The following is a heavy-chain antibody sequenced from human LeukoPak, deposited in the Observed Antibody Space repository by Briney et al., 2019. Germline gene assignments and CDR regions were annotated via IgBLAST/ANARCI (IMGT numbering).Heavy chain of an antibody. D-gene: IGHD6-13*01. Sequence: SETLSLTCTVSGGSISSYYWSWIRQPPGKGLGWIGYIYYSGSTNYNPSLKSRVTISVDTSKNQFSLKLSSVTAADTAVYYCARGTDWTAAGLFDYWGQGTLVTVSS. CDR1: GGSISSYY. CDR3: ARGTDWTAAGLFDY. V-gene: IGHV4-59*01. CDR2: IYYSGST. J-gene: IGHJ4*02.